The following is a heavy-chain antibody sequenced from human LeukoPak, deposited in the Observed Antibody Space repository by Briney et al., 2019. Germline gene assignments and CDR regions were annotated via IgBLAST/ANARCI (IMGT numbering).Heavy chain of an antibody. Sequence: PGGSLRLSCAASGFTFSSYSMIWVRQAPGKGLEWVSFISSSSHFIYYADSVKGRFTTSRDNAKNSLFLQMNSLGAEDTAVYYCARDPGYTSTWHYWGQGTLVTVSS. CDR2: ISSSSHFI. CDR3: ARDPGYTSTWHY. J-gene: IGHJ4*02. D-gene: IGHD6-13*01. V-gene: IGHV3-21*01. CDR1: GFTFSSYS.